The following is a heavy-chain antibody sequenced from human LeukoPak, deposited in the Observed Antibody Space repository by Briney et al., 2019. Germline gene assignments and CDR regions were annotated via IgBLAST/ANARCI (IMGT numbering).Heavy chain of an antibody. CDR2: ISYGGNNK. CDR3: TRTPALNDFWSGFDY. Sequence: PGRSLRLSCAASGFTFSSYAMHWVRQAPGKGLEWMTVISYGGNNKYYVDSVKGRFTISRDNSKNTMYLQMNSLRTEDTAVYYCTRTPALNDFWSGFDYWGQGTLVTVSS. J-gene: IGHJ4*02. D-gene: IGHD3-3*01. V-gene: IGHV3-30-3*01. CDR1: GFTFSSYA.